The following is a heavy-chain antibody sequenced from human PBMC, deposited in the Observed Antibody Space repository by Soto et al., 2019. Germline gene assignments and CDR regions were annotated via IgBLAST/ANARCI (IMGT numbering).Heavy chain of an antibody. V-gene: IGHV4-59*01. J-gene: IGHJ5*02. CDR1: GGSISSYY. D-gene: IGHD1-1*01. CDR3: ARSSWNTNTNWFDP. Sequence: SETLSLTCTVSGGSISSYYWSWIRQPPGKGLEWIGYIYYSGSTNYNPSLKSRVTISVDTSKNQFSLKLSSVTAADTAVYYCARSSWNTNTNWFDPWGQGTLVTVSS. CDR2: IYYSGST.